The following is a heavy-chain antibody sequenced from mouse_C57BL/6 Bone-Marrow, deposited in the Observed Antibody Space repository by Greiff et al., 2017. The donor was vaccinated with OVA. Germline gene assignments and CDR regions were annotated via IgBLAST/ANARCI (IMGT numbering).Heavy chain of an antibody. D-gene: IGHD1-2*01. V-gene: IGHV1-82*01. CDR1: GYAFSSSW. CDR3: ARGITTAYYYAMDY. CDR2: IYPGDGDT. Sequence: VQRVESGPELVKPGASVKISCKASGYAFSSSWMNWVKQRPGKGLEWIGRIYPGDGDTNYNGKFKGKATLTADKSSSTAYMQLSSLTSEDSAVYFCARGITTAYYYAMDYWGQGTSVTVSS. J-gene: IGHJ4*01.